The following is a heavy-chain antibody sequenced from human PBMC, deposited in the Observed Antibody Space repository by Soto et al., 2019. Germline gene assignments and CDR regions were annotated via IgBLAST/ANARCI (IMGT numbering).Heavy chain of an antibody. J-gene: IGHJ4*02. V-gene: IGHV1-2*02. CDR1: GYIFTGYY. Sequence: QVQLVQSGADVKKPGDSVRVSCKAFGYIFTGYYIHWVRQAPGQGLEWMGWMRPKDGDRRFAPRFEGRVTMTRDTSINTAYMDLTRLTSDDTAIYYCARDGPGNGNDDFDYWGQGTLVTVSS. CDR2: MRPKDGDR. D-gene: IGHD2-8*01. CDR3: ARDGPGNGNDDFDY.